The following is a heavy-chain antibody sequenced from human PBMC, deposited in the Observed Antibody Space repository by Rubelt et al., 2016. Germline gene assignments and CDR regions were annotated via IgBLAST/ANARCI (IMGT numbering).Heavy chain of an antibody. D-gene: IGHD3-22*01. CDR1: GFTFSSYA. Sequence: GGSLRLSCAASGFTFSSYAMSWVRQAPGKGLEWVSAISGSGGSTYYADSVKGRFTISRDNAKNTLYLQMNSLRAEDTAVYYCARVGGSPAYYYDSSGYYGCGGQGTLVTVSS. V-gene: IGHV3-23*01. CDR3: ARVGGSPAYYYDSSGYYGC. J-gene: IGHJ4*02. CDR2: ISGSGGST.